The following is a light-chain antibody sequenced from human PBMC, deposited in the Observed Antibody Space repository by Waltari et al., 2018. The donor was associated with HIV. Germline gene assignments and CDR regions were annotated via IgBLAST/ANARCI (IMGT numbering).Light chain of an antibody. CDR1: TSDVGGYNY. J-gene: IGLJ1*01. V-gene: IGLV2-14*01. CDR2: EVS. CDR3: SSFSSSSTPYV. Sequence: QSGLTQPASVSGSPGQPLTISCTGTTSDVGGYNYVSWYQPHPGKAPKLIIDEVSNRPSGVSKRLSGSKSGNTASLTISGLQPEDETDYYCSSFSSSSTPYVFGTGTKVTVL.